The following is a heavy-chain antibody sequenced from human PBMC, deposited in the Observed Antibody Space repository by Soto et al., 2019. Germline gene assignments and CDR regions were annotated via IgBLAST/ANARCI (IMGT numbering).Heavy chain of an antibody. J-gene: IGHJ4*02. D-gene: IGHD2-2*01. V-gene: IGHV4-30-4*01. CDR1: GGSISSGDYY. Sequence: SETLSLTCTVSGGSISSGDYYWSWIRQPPGKGLEWIGYIYYSGSTYYNPSLKSRVTISVDTSKNQFSLKLSSVTAADTAVYYCARASVVPAAMPSICSDFWGQGILVTVSS. CDR2: IYYSGST. CDR3: ARASVVPAAMPSICSDF.